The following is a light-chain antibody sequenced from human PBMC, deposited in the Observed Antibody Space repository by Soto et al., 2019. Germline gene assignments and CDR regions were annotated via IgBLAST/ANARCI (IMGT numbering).Light chain of an antibody. J-gene: IGKJ1*01. Sequence: EIVLTQSPGTLSLSPGERATLSCRASQSGSDSYLAWYQQKPGQPPRLLIYGVSSRGYGIPDRFSGSGSGTDFTLTISSLQPDDFATYYCQQYNSYSTFGQGTKVEIK. V-gene: IGKV3-20*01. CDR3: QQYNSYST. CDR1: QSGSDSY. CDR2: GVS.